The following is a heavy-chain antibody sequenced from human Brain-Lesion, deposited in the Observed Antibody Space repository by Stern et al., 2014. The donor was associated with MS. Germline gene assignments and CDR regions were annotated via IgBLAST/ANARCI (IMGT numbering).Heavy chain of an antibody. J-gene: IGHJ5*02. CDR3: AGEEDIRYCSGGSCTGNWFDP. D-gene: IGHD2-15*01. CDR1: GGSVSSTSYA. Sequence: QVQLVQSGPGLVKPSETLSLTCTVAGGSVSSTSYAWAWIRQPPGKGLEWIGTIYYSGNTSYSLPLKSRLTISRDTPKNQFPLQLRSVTAADTAVYYCAGEEDIRYCSGGSCTGNWFDPWGQGTLVTVS. V-gene: IGHV4-39*01. CDR2: IYYSGNT.